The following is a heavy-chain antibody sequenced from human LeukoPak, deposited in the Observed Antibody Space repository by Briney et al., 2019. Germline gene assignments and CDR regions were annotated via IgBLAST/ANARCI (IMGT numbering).Heavy chain of an antibody. CDR3: ARGLGGTDY. J-gene: IGHJ4*02. CDR2: INHSGST. Sequence: SETLSLTCAVYGGSFSGYYWSWIRQPPGKGLEWTGEINHSGSTNYNPSLKSRVTISVDTSKNQFSLKLSSVTAADTAVYYCARGLGGTDYWGQGTLVTVSS. V-gene: IGHV4-34*01. D-gene: IGHD3-16*01. CDR1: GGSFSGYY.